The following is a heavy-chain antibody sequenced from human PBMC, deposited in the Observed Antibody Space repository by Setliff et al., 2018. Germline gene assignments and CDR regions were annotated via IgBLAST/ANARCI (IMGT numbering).Heavy chain of an antibody. Sequence: PSETLSLTCTVSGGSISSGSYCWNWIRQPAGKGLEWIGRIYASGSTNYNPSLKSRVTISVDTSKNQFSLKLSSVTAADTAVYYCASEPVSSSFPYSWGQGTLVTVSS. CDR1: GGSISSGSYC. V-gene: IGHV4-61*02. CDR3: ASEPVSSSFPYS. CDR2: IYASGST. J-gene: IGHJ4*02. D-gene: IGHD6-6*01.